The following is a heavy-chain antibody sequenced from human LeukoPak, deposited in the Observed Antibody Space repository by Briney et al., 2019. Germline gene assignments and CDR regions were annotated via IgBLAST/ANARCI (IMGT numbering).Heavy chain of an antibody. J-gene: IGHJ5*02. Sequence: SVKVSCKASGGTFSSYTISWVRQAPGQGLEWMGRIIPILGIANYAQKFQGRVTMTRDTSTSTVYMELSSLRSEDTAVYYCASGRTANWFDPWGQGTLVTVSS. V-gene: IGHV1-69*02. CDR2: IIPILGIA. CDR1: GGTFSSYT. CDR3: ASGRTANWFDP. D-gene: IGHD1/OR15-1a*01.